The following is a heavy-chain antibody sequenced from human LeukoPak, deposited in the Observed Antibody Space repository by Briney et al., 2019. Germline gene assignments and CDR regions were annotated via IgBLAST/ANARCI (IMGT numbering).Heavy chain of an antibody. CDR1: GFTFSHAY. Sequence: GGSLRLSCAASGFTFSHAYMSWVRQAPGKGLEWVGRIKSKIDGGTTDYSAPVKGRFTISRDDSRNTLYLQMNSLKTDDTAVYYCTTDAGYSSRWYNYWGQGTLVTVSS. J-gene: IGHJ4*02. CDR2: IKSKIDGGTT. V-gene: IGHV3-15*01. D-gene: IGHD6-13*01. CDR3: TTDAGYSSRWYNY.